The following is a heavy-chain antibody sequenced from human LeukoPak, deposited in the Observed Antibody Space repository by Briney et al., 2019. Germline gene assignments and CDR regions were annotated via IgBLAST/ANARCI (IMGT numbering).Heavy chain of an antibody. D-gene: IGHD3-10*01. J-gene: IGHJ3*02. CDR3: ARRFGELLSHAFDI. Sequence: ASVKVSCKASGYTFTSYDINWVRQATGQGLEWMGWMNPNSGNTGYAQKFQGRVTITRNTSISTAYMELSSLRSEDTAVYYCARRFGELLSHAFDIWGQGTMVTVSS. CDR1: GYTFTSYD. V-gene: IGHV1-8*03. CDR2: MNPNSGNT.